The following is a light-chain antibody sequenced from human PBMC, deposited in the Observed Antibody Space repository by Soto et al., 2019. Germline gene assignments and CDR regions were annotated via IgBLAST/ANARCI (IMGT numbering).Light chain of an antibody. CDR1: QTISSRY. CDR3: QQYLISVT. CDR2: GAS. V-gene: IGKV3-20*01. J-gene: IGKJ5*01. Sequence: EIVLAQSPGTLSLSPGERATLSCRASQTISSRYLTWYQQKPGQVPRLLIYGASSRATGIPDRFSGSGSGTDFTLTISRLEPQDSAMYYCQQYLISVTFGQGTRLEIK.